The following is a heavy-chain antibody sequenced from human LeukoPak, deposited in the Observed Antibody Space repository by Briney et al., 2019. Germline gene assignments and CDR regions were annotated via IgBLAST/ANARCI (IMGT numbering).Heavy chain of an antibody. D-gene: IGHD3-22*01. J-gene: IGHJ3*01. CDR1: GFTFSSYV. V-gene: IGHV3-7*03. CDR2: IKQDGSEK. Sequence: GRSLRLSCAASGFTFSSYVMHWVRQAPGKGLEWVANIKQDGSEKYYVDSVKGRFTISRDNAKNSLYLQMNSLRAEDTALYYCAREFNSGFFYWGQGTMVTVSS. CDR3: AREFNSGFFY.